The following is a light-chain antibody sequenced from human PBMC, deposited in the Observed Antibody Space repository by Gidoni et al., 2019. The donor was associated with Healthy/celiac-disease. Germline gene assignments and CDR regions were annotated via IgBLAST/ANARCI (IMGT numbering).Light chain of an antibody. Sequence: SYERTQPPSVSASPGQTARITCSGDALPKQYAYWYQQKPGQAPVLVIYKDSERPSGIPERFSGSSSGTTVTLTISGVQAEDEADYYCQSADSSGTYVFGGGTKLTVL. CDR2: KDS. CDR1: ALPKQY. J-gene: IGLJ2*01. CDR3: QSADSSGTYV. V-gene: IGLV3-25*03.